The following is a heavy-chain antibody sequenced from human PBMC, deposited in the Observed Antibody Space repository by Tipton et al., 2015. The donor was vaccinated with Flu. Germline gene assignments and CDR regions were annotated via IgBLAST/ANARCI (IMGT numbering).Heavy chain of an antibody. CDR3: ARDLWNDRRAYYYYGVDV. CDR1: GGSISTTIYY. CDR2: IYYSGTT. J-gene: IGHJ6*02. V-gene: IGHV4-39*07. D-gene: IGHD1-1*01. Sequence: TLSLTCTVSGGSISTTIYYWVWVRQPPGKGLEWIGSIYYSGTTYYNPSLKSRVTISIDASKTQFSLDLTSLHAADTAVYYCARDLWNDRRAYYYYGVDVWGQGTTVTVPS.